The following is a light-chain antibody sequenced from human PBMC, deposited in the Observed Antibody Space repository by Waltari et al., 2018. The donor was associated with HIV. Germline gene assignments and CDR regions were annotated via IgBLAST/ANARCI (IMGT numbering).Light chain of an antibody. CDR2: EVN. J-gene: IGLJ3*02. CDR1: SSDAGGSKY. Sequence: QSALTQPPSASGSPGQSVTIPCTGSSSDAGGSKYVSWYQQHPGKAPKLMIYEVNQRPSGVPDRFSGSKSANTASLTVSGLQADDESDYYCNSYAGSNNWVFGGGTKLTVL. CDR3: NSYAGSNNWV. V-gene: IGLV2-8*01.